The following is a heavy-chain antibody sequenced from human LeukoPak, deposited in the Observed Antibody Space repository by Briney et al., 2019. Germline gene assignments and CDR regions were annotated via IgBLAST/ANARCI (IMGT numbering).Heavy chain of an antibody. CDR1: GFTFSSYG. D-gene: IGHD6-13*01. J-gene: IGHJ6*02. CDR2: ISYDGSNE. CDR3: ARDNEQQLGNYYHYGMDV. V-gene: IGHV3-30*03. Sequence: GGSLRLSCAAFGFTFSSYGMHWVRQAPGRGLEWVAVISYDGSNEHYVDSVKGRFTVSRDNSRSTLYLQMNSLRAEDTAVYFCARDNEQQLGNYYHYGMDVWGQGTTVTVSS.